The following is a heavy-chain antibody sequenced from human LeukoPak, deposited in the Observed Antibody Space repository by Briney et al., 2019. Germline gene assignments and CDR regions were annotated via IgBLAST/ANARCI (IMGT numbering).Heavy chain of an antibody. Sequence: SETLSLTCTASGGSISSYYWSWIRQPPGKGLEWIGYIYYSGSTNYNPSLKSRVTISVDTSKNQFCLKLSSVTAADTAVYYCARVVPAAISFLFYFDYWGQGTLVTVSS. CDR2: IYYSGST. CDR1: GGSISSYY. V-gene: IGHV4-59*01. CDR3: ARVVPAAISFLFYFDY. J-gene: IGHJ4*02. D-gene: IGHD2-2*01.